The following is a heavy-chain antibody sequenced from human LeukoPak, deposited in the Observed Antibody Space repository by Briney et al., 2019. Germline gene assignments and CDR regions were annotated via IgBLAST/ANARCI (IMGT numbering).Heavy chain of an antibody. V-gene: IGHV6-1*01. D-gene: IGHD1-26*01. CDR1: GDSVSSNSAT. Sequence: SQPLSLTCAISGDSVSSNSATWNWIRQSPSRGLEWLGRTYSRSKWYNEYAVSVRSRITINPDTSKNQFSLQLNSVTPEDTAVYYCARVGGHSGTYYDGFDIWGQGTMVTVSS. CDR2: TYSRSKWYN. J-gene: IGHJ3*02. CDR3: ARVGGHSGTYYDGFDI.